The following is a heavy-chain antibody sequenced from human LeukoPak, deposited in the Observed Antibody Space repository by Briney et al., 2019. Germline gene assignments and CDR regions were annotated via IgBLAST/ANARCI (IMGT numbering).Heavy chain of an antibody. CDR3: AKYYSTSGSSGGRVFDY. D-gene: IGHD3-10*01. CDR2: IGSNAGDT. CDR1: GFTFRSYP. J-gene: IGHJ4*02. Sequence: GGSLRLSCAASGFTFRSYPMTWVRQAPGKGLEWVSTIGSNAGDTHYADYVKVRFTISRDNSKNSLYLQMNSLRAEDTAVYYCAKYYSTSGSSGGRVFDYWGQGTLVTVSS. V-gene: IGHV3-23*01.